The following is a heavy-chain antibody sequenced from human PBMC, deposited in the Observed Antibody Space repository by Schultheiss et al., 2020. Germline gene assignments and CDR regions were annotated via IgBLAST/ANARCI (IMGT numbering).Heavy chain of an antibody. CDR2: IKSKTDGGTT. Sequence: GESLKISCAASGFTFSNAWMSWVRQAPGKGLEWVGRIKSKTDGGTTDYAAPVKGRFTISRDDSKNTLYLQMNSLKTEDTAVYYCTTDVPGSPEDYWGQGTLVTVSS. D-gene: IGHD3-10*01. J-gene: IGHJ4*02. CDR1: GFTFSNAW. V-gene: IGHV3-15*01. CDR3: TTDVPGSPEDY.